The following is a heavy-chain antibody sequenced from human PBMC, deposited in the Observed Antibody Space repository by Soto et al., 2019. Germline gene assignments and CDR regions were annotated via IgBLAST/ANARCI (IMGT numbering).Heavy chain of an antibody. D-gene: IGHD2-2*01. Sequence: QVQLVQSGAEVKKPGASVKVSCKASGYTFTSYGISWVRQAPGQGLEWMGWISAYNGNTNYAQKLQGRVTMTTDTSKSTAYMEVRSLRSDDTAVYYCARDRGGGRYCSSTSCSSSNEIDYWGQGTLVTVSS. CDR1: GYTFTSYG. J-gene: IGHJ4*02. V-gene: IGHV1-18*01. CDR3: ARDRGGGRYCSSTSCSSSNEIDY. CDR2: ISAYNGNT.